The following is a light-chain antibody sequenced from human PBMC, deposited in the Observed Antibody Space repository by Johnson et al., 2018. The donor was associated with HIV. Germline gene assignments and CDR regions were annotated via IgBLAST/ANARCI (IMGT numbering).Light chain of an antibody. J-gene: IGLJ1*01. CDR1: SSNIGNSY. CDR2: DNN. Sequence: QAVLTQPPSVSAAPGQKVTISCSGSSSNIGNSYVSWYQQLPGTAPKLLIYDNNKRPSGIPDRFSGSKSGTSATLGITGLQTGDEADHYCGTWGGVFGTGTKGTLL. V-gene: IGLV1-51*01. CDR3: GTWGGV.